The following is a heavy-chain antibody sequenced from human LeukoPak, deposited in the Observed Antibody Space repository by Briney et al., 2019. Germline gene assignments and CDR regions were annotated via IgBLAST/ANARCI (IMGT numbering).Heavy chain of an antibody. D-gene: IGHD6-19*01. CDR2: ISYDGSNK. CDR3: AKDQVISSGCIAY. V-gene: IGHV3-30*18. CDR1: GFTFSSYG. J-gene: IGHJ4*02. Sequence: GGSLRLSCAASGFTFSSYGMHWVRQAPGKGLEWVAVISYDGSNKYYADSVKGRFTISRDNSKNTLYLQMNSLRAEDTAVYYCAKDQVISSGCIAYWGQGTLVTVSS.